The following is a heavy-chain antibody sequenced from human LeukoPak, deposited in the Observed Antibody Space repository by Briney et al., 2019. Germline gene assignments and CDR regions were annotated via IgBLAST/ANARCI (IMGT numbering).Heavy chain of an antibody. D-gene: IGHD1-26*01. V-gene: IGHV3-23*01. J-gene: IGHJ4*02. Sequence: GGSLRLSCAASGFTFDDYTMHWVRQAPGKGLEWVSAISGSGGSTCYADSVKGRFTISRDNAKNTLYLQMNSLRAEDTAVYYCAVGANPGAFDYWGQGTLVTVSS. CDR3: AVGANPGAFDY. CDR2: ISGSGGST. CDR1: GFTFDDYT.